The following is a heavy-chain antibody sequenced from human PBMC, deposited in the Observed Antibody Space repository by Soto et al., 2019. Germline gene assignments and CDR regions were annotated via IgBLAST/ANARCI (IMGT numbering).Heavy chain of an antibody. Sequence: PSETLSLTCTVSGGSISSSSYYWGWIRQPPGKGLEWIGSIYYSGSTYYNPSLKSRVTISADTSKNQFSLKLSSVTAADTAVYYCARASDDRWLQFDYWGQGTLVTVSS. D-gene: IGHD5-18*01. CDR1: GGSISSSSYY. V-gene: IGHV4-39*07. CDR2: IYYSGST. J-gene: IGHJ4*02. CDR3: ARASDDRWLQFDY.